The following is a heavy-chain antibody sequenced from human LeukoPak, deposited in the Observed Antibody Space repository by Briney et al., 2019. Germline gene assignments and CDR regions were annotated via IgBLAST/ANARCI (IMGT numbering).Heavy chain of an antibody. V-gene: IGHV1-8*03. CDR1: GYTFTSYD. CDR2: MNPNSGNT. D-gene: IGHD2-15*01. J-gene: IGHJ4*02. CDR3: AKDRGYCSGGSFAFRGDCEYYFDY. Sequence: GASVKVSCKASGYTFTSYDINWVRQATGQGLEWMGWMNPNSGNTGYAQKFQGRVTITRNTSISTAYMELSSLRSEDTAVYYCAKDRGYCSGGSFAFRGDCEYYFDYWGQGTLVTVSS.